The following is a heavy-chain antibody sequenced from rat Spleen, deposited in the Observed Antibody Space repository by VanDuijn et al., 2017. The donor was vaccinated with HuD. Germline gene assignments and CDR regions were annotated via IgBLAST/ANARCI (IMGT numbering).Heavy chain of an antibody. CDR1: GFSLTSHN. D-gene: IGHD1-12*03. V-gene: IGHV2-41*01. CDR3: ARDRGVTMMVPLMDA. Sequence: QVQLKESGPGLVQPSQTLSLTCTVAGFSLTSHNVYWVRQSPGKGLEWMGMIWNSGGTRYNSALKSRLSISRDISKSQVFLTMNSLQTEDTATYYCARDRGVTMMVPLMDAWGQGTSVTVSS. CDR2: IWNSGGT. J-gene: IGHJ4*01.